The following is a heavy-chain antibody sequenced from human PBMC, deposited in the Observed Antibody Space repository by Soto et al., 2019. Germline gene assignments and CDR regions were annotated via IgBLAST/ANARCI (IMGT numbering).Heavy chain of an antibody. V-gene: IGHV1-46*01. CDR3: ARGRTYRISPTCYTYVMDV. CDR2: INPSDGST. J-gene: IGHJ6*02. CDR1: GYPFTTYF. D-gene: IGHD2-2*02. Sequence: ASVKVSCKASGYPFTTYFIHWVRQAPGQGLEWMGIINPSDGSTSFAQQFQDRVTMTRDTSTSTVYMELSSLRSEDTAIYYCARGRTYRISPTCYTYVMDVWGQGTTVTVAS.